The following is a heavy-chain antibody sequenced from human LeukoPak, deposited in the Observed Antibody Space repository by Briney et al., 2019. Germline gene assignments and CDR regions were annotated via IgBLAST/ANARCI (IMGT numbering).Heavy chain of an antibody. D-gene: IGHD3-22*01. CDR2: ISAYNGNT. CDR3: ARVPSYYYDSSGWAAFDI. Sequence: ASVKVSCKASGYTFTIYGISWVRQAPGQGLEWMGWISAYNGNTNYAQKLQGRVTMTTDTSTSTAYMELRSLRSDDTAVYYCARVPSYYYDSSGWAAFDIWGQGTMVTVSS. V-gene: IGHV1-18*01. CDR1: GYTFTIYG. J-gene: IGHJ3*02.